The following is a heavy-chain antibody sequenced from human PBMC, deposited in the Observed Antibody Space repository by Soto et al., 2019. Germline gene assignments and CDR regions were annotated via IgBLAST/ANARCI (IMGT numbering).Heavy chain of an antibody. D-gene: IGHD1-1*01. V-gene: IGHV1-69*01. Sequence: QVQLVQSGAEVRKPGSSVKVSCKASGGTFSSYAITWVRQAPGQGLEWMGGIIPIFGSTNYAQKFQGRVTITADESTSTAYMELSSLRSEDTTVYYCAIEGTKAPQDGFYYYGMDVWGQGTTVTVSS. J-gene: IGHJ6*02. CDR3: AIEGTKAPQDGFYYYGMDV. CDR2: IIPIFGST. CDR1: GGTFSSYA.